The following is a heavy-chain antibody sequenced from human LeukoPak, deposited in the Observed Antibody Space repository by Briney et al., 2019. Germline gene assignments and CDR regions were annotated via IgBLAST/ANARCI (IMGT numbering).Heavy chain of an antibody. J-gene: IGHJ4*02. CDR2: ISSSSSYI. CDR3: ARGPPRYCSSTSCHDRGVDY. D-gene: IGHD2-2*01. V-gene: IGHV3-21*01. Sequence: GGSLRLSCAASGFTFSSYSMNWVRQAPGKGLEWVSSISSSSSYIYYADSVKGRFTISRDNSKNTLYLQMNSLRAEDTAVYYCARGPPRYCSSTSCHDRGVDYWGQGTLVTVSS. CDR1: GFTFSSYS.